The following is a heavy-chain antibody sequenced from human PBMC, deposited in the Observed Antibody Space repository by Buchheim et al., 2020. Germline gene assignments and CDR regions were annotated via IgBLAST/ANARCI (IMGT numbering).Heavy chain of an antibody. J-gene: IGHJ4*02. D-gene: IGHD6-25*01. Sequence: QVQLVESGGGVVQPGRSLRLSCAASGFTFSSYAMHWVRQAPGKGLEWVSVISYDGSNKYYADSVKGRFTISRDNSKNTLYLQMNSLRAEDAAVYYCARGHSSAPKAYFDYWGQGTL. CDR1: GFTFSSYA. V-gene: IGHV3-30*04. CDR2: ISYDGSNK. CDR3: ARGHSSAPKAYFDY.